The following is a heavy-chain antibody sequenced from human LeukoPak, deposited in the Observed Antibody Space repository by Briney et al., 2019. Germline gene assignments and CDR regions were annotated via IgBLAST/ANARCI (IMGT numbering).Heavy chain of an antibody. CDR2: INPSGGST. Sequence: ASVKVSCKASGYTFTSYYMHWVRQAPGQGLEWMGIINPSGGSTSYAQKFQGRVTMTRDTFTSTVYMELSSLRSEDTAVYYCARGRLGGIVVVPAAIDYWGQGTLVTVSS. V-gene: IGHV1-46*01. J-gene: IGHJ4*02. CDR3: ARGRLGGIVVVPAAIDY. D-gene: IGHD2-2*01. CDR1: GYTFTSYY.